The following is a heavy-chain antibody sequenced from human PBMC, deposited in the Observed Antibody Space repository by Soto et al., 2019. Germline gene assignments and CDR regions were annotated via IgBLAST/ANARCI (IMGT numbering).Heavy chain of an antibody. D-gene: IGHD5-18*01. CDR3: ASYVDTAMVTGAFDI. CDR2: ISYDGSNK. J-gene: IGHJ3*02. V-gene: IGHV3-30*04. Sequence: GGSLRLSCAASGFTFSSYAMHWVRQAPGKGLEWEAVISYDGSNKYYADSVKGRFTISRDNSKNTLYLQMNSLRAEDTAVYYCASYVDTAMVTGAFDIWGQGTMVTVSS. CDR1: GFTFSSYA.